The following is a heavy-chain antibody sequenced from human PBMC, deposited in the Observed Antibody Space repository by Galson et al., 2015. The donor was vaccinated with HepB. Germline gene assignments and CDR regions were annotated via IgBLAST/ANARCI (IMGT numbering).Heavy chain of an antibody. D-gene: IGHD6-19*01. CDR1: GFTFSSYS. J-gene: IGHJ3*02. CDR3: ARDTGWYGNAFDI. Sequence: SLRLSCAASGFTFSSYSMNWVRQAPGKGLEWVSSISSSSSYIYYADSVKGRFTISRDNAKNSLYLQMNSLRAEDTAVYYCARDTGWYGNAFDIWGQGTMVTVSS. CDR2: ISSSSSYI. V-gene: IGHV3-21*01.